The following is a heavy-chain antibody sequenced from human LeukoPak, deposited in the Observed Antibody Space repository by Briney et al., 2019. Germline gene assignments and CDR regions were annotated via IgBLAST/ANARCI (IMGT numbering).Heavy chain of an antibody. J-gene: IGHJ3*02. CDR3: ARGGSTWSPDI. V-gene: IGHV1-18*01. Sequence: ASVKVSCKASGYTFTLYDINWVRQAPGQGLEWMGRTSPYNGDTKYTQKLRGRLTMTTDTSTSTAYMSLRSLRSDDTAMYYCARGGSTWSPDIWGQGTLVTVSS. CDR2: TSPYNGDT. D-gene: IGHD6-13*01. CDR1: GYTFTLYD.